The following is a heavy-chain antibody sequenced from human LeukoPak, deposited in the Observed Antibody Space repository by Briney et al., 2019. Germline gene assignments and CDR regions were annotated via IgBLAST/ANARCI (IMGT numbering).Heavy chain of an antibody. CDR2: ISSSGSSI. Sequence: QPGGSLRLACAASGFTFSSYSMNWVRQPPGKGLEWVSYISSSGSSIYSADSVKGRFNISRDNAKNSLSLQMNSLRAEDTALYYCARGLRGFDPWGQGTLVTVSS. V-gene: IGHV3-48*04. CDR1: GFTFSSYS. CDR3: ARGLRGFDP. J-gene: IGHJ5*02.